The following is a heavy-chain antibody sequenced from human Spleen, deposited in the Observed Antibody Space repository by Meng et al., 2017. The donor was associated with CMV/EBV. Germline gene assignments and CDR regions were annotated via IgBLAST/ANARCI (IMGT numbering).Heavy chain of an antibody. V-gene: IGHV3-23*01. CDR2: ITGSGAST. CDR1: GFIVSRYA. J-gene: IGHJ4*02. Sequence: LSCAASGFIVSRYAMSWVRQAAGKGLEWVSVITGSGASTYYADSVKGRFTISRDNSKKTLFLQMDRLRVEDTAVYYCASDYYGSETKWGQGTLVTVSS. CDR3: ASDYYGSETK. D-gene: IGHD3-10*01.